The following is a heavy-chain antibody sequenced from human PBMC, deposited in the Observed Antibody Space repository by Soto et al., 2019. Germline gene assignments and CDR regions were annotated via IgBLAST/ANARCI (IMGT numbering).Heavy chain of an antibody. D-gene: IGHD3-10*01. CDR2: IHYSGGT. J-gene: IGHJ5*02. Sequence: LSLTCSVTGASVSTYSWSWIRQSPGKGLEWIGYIHYSGGTNYTPSLRSRVTISVDTSKNQLSLNLTSLTAADTAVYYCARGGTSGSAVFNWFDPWGQGTLVTVSS. CDR1: GASVSTYS. CDR3: ARGGTSGSAVFNWFDP. V-gene: IGHV4-59*02.